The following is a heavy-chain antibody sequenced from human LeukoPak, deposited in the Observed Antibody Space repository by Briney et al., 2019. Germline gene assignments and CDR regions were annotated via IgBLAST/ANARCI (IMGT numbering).Heavy chain of an antibody. CDR3: ARAYYYDSSGYYTPLRD. D-gene: IGHD3-22*01. CDR2: IIPIFGTA. Sequence: SVKVSCKASGGTFSSYAISWVRQAPGQGLEWMGGIIPIFGTANYAQKLQGRVTITADESTSTAYMELSSLRSEDTAVYYCARAYYYDSSGYYTPLRDWGQGTLVTVSS. J-gene: IGHJ4*02. CDR1: GGTFSSYA. V-gene: IGHV1-69*13.